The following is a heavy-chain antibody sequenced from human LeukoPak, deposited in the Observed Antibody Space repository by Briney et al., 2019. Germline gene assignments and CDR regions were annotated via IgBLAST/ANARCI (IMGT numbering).Heavy chain of an antibody. J-gene: IGHJ4*02. CDR2: IYSGAST. CDR3: ARDRVPGGNKWELLFQAGDY. CDR1: GFTVSSNY. D-gene: IGHD1-26*01. Sequence: PGGSLRLSCAASGFTVSSNYMSWVRQAPGKGLEWVSVIYSGASTYYADSVKGRFTISRDNSKNTLYLQMNSLRAEDTAVYYCARDRVPGGNKWELLFQAGDYWGQGTLVTVSS. V-gene: IGHV3-53*01.